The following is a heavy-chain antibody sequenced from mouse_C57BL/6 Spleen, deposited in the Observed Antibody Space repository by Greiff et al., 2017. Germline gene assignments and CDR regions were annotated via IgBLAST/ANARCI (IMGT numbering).Heavy chain of an antibody. Sequence: EVQRVESGGGLVQPKGSLKLSCAASGFSFNTYAMNWVRQAPGKGLEWVARIRSKSNNYATYYADSVKDRFTISRDDSESMLYLQMNNLKTEDTAMYYCVRGGYASFDYWGQGTTLTVSS. J-gene: IGHJ2*01. CDR3: VRGGYASFDY. CDR1: GFSFNTYA. D-gene: IGHD2-14*01. V-gene: IGHV10-1*01. CDR2: IRSKSNNYAT.